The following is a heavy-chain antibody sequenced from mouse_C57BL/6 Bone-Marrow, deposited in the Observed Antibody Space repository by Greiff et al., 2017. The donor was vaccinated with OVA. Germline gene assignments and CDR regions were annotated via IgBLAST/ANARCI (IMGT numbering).Heavy chain of an antibody. J-gene: IGHJ3*01. CDR2: ISSGSSTI. Sequence: EVKLVESGGGLVKPGGSLKLSCAASGFTFSDYGMHWVRQAPEKGLEWVAYISSGSSTIYYADTVKGRFTISRDNAKNTLFLQMTSLRSEDTAMYYCARGNFYYYGSSSFAYWGQGTLVTVSA. V-gene: IGHV5-17*01. D-gene: IGHD1-1*01. CDR3: ARGNFYYYGSSSFAY. CDR1: GFTFSDYG.